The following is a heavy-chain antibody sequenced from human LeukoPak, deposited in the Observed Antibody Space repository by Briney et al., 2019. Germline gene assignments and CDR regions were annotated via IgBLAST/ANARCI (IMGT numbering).Heavy chain of an antibody. CDR1: GYTFTGYY. CDR2: INPNSGGT. CDR3: ATGGDSSGYYPYYFDY. J-gene: IGHJ4*02. D-gene: IGHD3-22*01. Sequence: ASVKVSCKASGYTFTGYYMNWLRQVPGQGLEWMGWINPNSGGTNYAQKFQGRVTMTRDTSIRTAYMELSSLRSEDTAVYYCATGGDSSGYYPYYFDYWGQGTLVTVS. V-gene: IGHV1-2*02.